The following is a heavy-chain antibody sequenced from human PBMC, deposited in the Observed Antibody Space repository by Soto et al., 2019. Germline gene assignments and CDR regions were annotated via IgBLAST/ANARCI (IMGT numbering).Heavy chain of an antibody. Sequence: QVQLVQSGAEVKKPGASVKVSCKASGYTFTSYYMHWVRQAPGQGLEWMGIINPSGGSTSYAQKFQGRVTMTSDTSTSTVYMELSSLRSEDTAVYYCARDDAMVRGVISKLSYWGQGTLVTVSS. CDR2: INPSGGST. D-gene: IGHD3-10*01. CDR3: ARDDAMVRGVISKLSY. CDR1: GYTFTSYY. J-gene: IGHJ4*02. V-gene: IGHV1-46*03.